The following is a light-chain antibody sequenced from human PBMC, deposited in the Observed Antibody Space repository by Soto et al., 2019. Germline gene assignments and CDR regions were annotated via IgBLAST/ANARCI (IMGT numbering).Light chain of an antibody. CDR2: GAS. CDR1: QSVSSGF. J-gene: IGKJ1*01. CDR3: QQYGSSPWT. Sequence: PGGGATLSCRARQSVSSGFLDCFQQKIGQAPRLFFCGASSRATGIPERLSGSGSGTYFTLTIRRLEPEDFAVYYCQQYGSSPWTFGQGTKVDIK. V-gene: IGKV3-20*01.